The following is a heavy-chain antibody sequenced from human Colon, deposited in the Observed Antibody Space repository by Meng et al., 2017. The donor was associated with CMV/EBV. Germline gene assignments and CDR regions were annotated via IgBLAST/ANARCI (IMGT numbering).Heavy chain of an antibody. Sequence: GTVTNYAISWVRQAPGQGLGWLGGIVPIVSRTNSAQTFQGRVTITADKSTSTAYMELSTLRSEDTALYFCATGGAAQSSTNRNHFDYWGQGTLVTVSS. CDR2: IVPIVSRT. CDR1: GTVTNYA. J-gene: IGHJ4*02. V-gene: IGHV1-69*06. D-gene: IGHD1-26*01. CDR3: ATGGAAQSSTNRNHFDY.